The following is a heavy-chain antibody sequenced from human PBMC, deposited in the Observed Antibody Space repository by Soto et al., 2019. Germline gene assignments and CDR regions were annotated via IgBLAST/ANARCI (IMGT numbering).Heavy chain of an antibody. D-gene: IGHD4-17*01. V-gene: IGHV3-48*01. J-gene: IGHJ1*01. CDR1: GFTFSSYS. CDR2: ISSSSSSI. CDR3: ARNDYGDYGYFQH. Sequence: EVQLVESGGGLVQPGGSLRLSCAASGFTFSSYSMNWVRQAPEKGLEWVSYISSSSSSIYYADSVKGRFTISRDNAKNSLYLQMNSLRAEDTAVYYCARNDYGDYGYFQHWGQGTLVTVSS.